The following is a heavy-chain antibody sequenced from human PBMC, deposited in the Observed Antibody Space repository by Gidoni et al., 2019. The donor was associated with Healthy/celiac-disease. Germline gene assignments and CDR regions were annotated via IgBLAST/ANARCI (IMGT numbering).Heavy chain of an antibody. D-gene: IGHD3-3*01. CDR1: GFSLSNARMG. V-gene: IGHV2-26*01. CDR3: ARIPGDFWSGLYYYYYGMDV. CDR2: IFANDEK. Sequence: QVTLKESGPVLVKPTETLTLTCTVSGFSLSNARMGVSWIRPPPGKALEWLAHIFANDEKSYSTSLKSRLTISKDTSKSQVVLTMTNMDPVDTATYYCARIPGDFWSGLYYYYYGMDVWGQGTTVTVSS. J-gene: IGHJ6*02.